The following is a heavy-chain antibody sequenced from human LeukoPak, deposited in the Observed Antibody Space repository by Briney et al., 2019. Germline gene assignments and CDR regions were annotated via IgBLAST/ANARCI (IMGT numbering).Heavy chain of an antibody. CDR1: GGTFSSYA. Sequence: ASVKVSCKASGGTFSSYAISWVRQAPGQGLEWMGGIIPIFGTAKYAQKFQGRVTITADKSTSTAYMELSRLRSDDTAVYYCARDRAVTSRVRRVLFDYWGQGTLVTVSS. V-gene: IGHV1-69*06. CDR2: IIPIFGTA. D-gene: IGHD3-10*02. J-gene: IGHJ4*02. CDR3: ARDRAVTSRVRRVLFDY.